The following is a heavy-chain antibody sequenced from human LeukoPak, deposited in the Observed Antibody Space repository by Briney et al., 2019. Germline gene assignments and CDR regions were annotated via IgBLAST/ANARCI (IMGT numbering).Heavy chain of an antibody. Sequence: GESLKISCKGSGYSFTNYWIAWVRQMPGKGLECMGIIYPGDSDIRYSPSFEGQVTISADESISTAFLQWKSLKASDTAVYYCARRHTGASGRYNRFDPWGQGTLVTVSS. CDR2: IYPGDSDI. J-gene: IGHJ5*02. V-gene: IGHV5-51*01. D-gene: IGHD1-26*01. CDR3: ARRHTGASGRYNRFDP. CDR1: GYSFTNYW.